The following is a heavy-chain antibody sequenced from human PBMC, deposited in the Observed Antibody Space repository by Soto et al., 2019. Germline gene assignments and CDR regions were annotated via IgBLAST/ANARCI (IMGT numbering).Heavy chain of an antibody. Sequence: NPSETLSLTCTFSCASISGFYWSWIRKSAGKGLEWIGRIYATGTTDYNPSLKSRVMMSVDTSKKQFSLKLRSVTAADTAVYYCVRDGTKTLRDWFDPWGQGISVTVSS. CDR3: VRDGTKTLRDWFDP. D-gene: IGHD1-1*01. CDR2: IYATGTT. J-gene: IGHJ5*02. V-gene: IGHV4-4*07. CDR1: CASISGFY.